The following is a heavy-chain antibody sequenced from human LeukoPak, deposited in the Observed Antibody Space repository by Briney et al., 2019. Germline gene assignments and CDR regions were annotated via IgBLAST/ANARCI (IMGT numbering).Heavy chain of an antibody. Sequence: ASVKVSCKASGYTFTRYYMHWVRQAPGQGLEWMGWINPNSGGTNYAQKFQGRVTMTRDTSISTAYMELSRLRSDDTAVYYCASGSAYYYDSSGYWGNYWGQGTLVTVSS. CDR1: GYTFTRYY. D-gene: IGHD3-22*01. CDR3: ASGSAYYYDSSGYWGNY. CDR2: INPNSGGT. V-gene: IGHV1-2*02. J-gene: IGHJ4*02.